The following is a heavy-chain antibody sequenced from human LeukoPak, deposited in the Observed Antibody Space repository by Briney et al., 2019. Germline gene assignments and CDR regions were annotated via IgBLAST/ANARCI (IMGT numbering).Heavy chain of an antibody. V-gene: IGHV1-24*01. CDR2: FDPEDGET. J-gene: IGHJ4*02. Sequence: ASVKVSCKVSGYTLTELSMHWVRQAPGKGLEWMGGFDPEDGETIYAQKFQGRVTMTEDTSTDTAYMELSSLRSKDTAVYYCATEGGIAAAGTGVDFDYWGQGTLVTVSS. CDR3: ATEGGIAAAGTGVDFDY. D-gene: IGHD6-13*01. CDR1: GYTLTELS.